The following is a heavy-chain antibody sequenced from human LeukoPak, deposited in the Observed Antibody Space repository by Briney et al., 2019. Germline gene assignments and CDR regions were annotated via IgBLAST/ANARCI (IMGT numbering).Heavy chain of an antibody. CDR3: ARGVSYWGDAFDI. J-gene: IGHJ3*02. CDR2: IYTSGST. V-gene: IGHV4-61*02. D-gene: IGHD2-8*01. Sequence: SETLSLTCTVSGGSTSSGSYYWSWIRQPAGKGLEWIGRIYTSGSTNYNPSLKSRVTISVDTSKNQFSLKLSSVTAADTAVYYCARGVSYWGDAFDIWGQGTMVTVSS. CDR1: GGSTSSGSYY.